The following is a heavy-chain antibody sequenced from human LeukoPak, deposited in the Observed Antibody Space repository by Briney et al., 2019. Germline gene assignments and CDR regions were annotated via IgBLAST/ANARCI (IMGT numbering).Heavy chain of an antibody. V-gene: IGHV4-30-4*01. D-gene: IGHD1-26*01. Sequence: SQTLSLTCTVSGGSISSGDYYWSWIRQPPGKGLEWIGYIYYSGSTYYNPSLKSRVTISVDTSKNQFSLKLSSVTAADTAVYYCASPSIVGAGGGDYWGQGTLVTVSS. J-gene: IGHJ4*02. CDR2: IYYSGST. CDR1: GGSISSGDYY. CDR3: ASPSIVGAGGGDY.